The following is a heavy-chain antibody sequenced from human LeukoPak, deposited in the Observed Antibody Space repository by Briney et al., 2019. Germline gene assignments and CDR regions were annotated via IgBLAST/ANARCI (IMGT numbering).Heavy chain of an antibody. CDR1: GGTFSSYA. V-gene: IGHV1-69*06. D-gene: IGHD3-22*01. Sequence: SVKVSCKASGGTFSSYAISWVRQAPGQGLEWMGGIIPIFGTANYAQKFQGRVTITADKSTSTAYMELSSLRSEDTAVYYCARRGDGYDSSGYVDYWGQGTLVTVSS. CDR3: ARRGDGYDSSGYVDY. CDR2: IIPIFGTA. J-gene: IGHJ4*02.